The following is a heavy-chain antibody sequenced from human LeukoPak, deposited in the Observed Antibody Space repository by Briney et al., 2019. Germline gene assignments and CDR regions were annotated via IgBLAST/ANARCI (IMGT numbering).Heavy chain of an antibody. Sequence: GGSLRLSCAASGFTFSSYEMNWVRQAPGKGLEWVSYISSSGSTIYYADSVKGGFTISREKAKNSLYLQMNSLRAEDTAVYYCARDLGINYGSGVRGDAFDIWGQGTMVTVSS. CDR3: ARDLGINYGSGVRGDAFDI. J-gene: IGHJ3*02. CDR1: GFTFSSYE. V-gene: IGHV3-48*03. D-gene: IGHD3-10*01. CDR2: ISSSGSTI.